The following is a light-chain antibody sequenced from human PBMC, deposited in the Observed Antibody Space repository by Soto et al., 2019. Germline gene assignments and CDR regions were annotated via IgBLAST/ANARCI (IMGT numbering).Light chain of an antibody. V-gene: IGKV1-33*01. Sequence: DIQMTQSPSSLSASVGDRVTITCQASQDISNYLNWYQQKPGKAPNLLIYDASTLETGVPSRFSGSGSGTDFTFTISSLQPEDVATYYCQQYNDLPRALTFGGGTKVEIK. CDR1: QDISNY. CDR2: DAS. J-gene: IGKJ4*01. CDR3: QQYNDLPRALT.